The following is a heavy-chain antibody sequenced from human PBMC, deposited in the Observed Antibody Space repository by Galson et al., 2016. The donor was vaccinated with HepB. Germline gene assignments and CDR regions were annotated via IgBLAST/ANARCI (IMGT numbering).Heavy chain of an antibody. CDR3: AHRVGHWNDPFDY. D-gene: IGHD1-1*01. Sequence: PALVKPTQTLTLTCTFSGFSLRSSGVGVGWIRQPPGKALEWLALVHWNDDNRFNPSLKSRVTVAKDTSKNQVILIMTKMDPVDTGTYYCAHRVGHWNDPFDYWGPGTLVTVSS. CDR1: GFSLRSSGVG. CDR2: VHWNDDN. J-gene: IGHJ4*02. V-gene: IGHV2-5*01.